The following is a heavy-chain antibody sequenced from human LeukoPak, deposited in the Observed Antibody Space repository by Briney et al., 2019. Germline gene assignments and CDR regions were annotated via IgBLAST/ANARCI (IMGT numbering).Heavy chain of an antibody. D-gene: IGHD1-26*01. Sequence: GGSLRLSCAASGFTFSSYWMHWVRQAPGKGLVWVSRINSDGSSTSYADSVKGRFTISRDNAKNTLYLQMNSLRAEDTAVYYCARARVGAAFDYWGQGTLVTVSS. CDR2: INSDGSST. CDR1: GFTFSSYW. J-gene: IGHJ4*02. V-gene: IGHV3-74*01. CDR3: ARARVGAAFDY.